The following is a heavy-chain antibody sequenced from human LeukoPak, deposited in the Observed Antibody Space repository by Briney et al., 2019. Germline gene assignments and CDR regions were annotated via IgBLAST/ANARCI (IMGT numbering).Heavy chain of an antibody. CDR1: GYTFTSYF. J-gene: IGHJ6*02. CDR3: ARGRTSIAVAGTGIYYYYGMDV. CDR2: INPSGGST. V-gene: IGHV1-46*01. Sequence: ASVKVSCKASGYTFTSYFMHWVRQAPGQGLEWMGIINPSGGSTSYTQKFQGRVTMTRDTSTSTVYMELRSLRSEDTAVYYCARGRTSIAVAGTGIYYYYGMDVWGQGTTVTVSS. D-gene: IGHD6-19*01.